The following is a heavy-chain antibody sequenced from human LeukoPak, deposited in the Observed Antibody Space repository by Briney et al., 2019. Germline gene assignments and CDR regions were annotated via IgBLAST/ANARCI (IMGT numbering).Heavy chain of an antibody. CDR3: AKGIYSSGWSYFDY. D-gene: IGHD6-19*01. Sequence: GGSLRLSCAASGFTFSNSAMSWVRRAPGKGLEWVSTLSGSGITTYYADSVKGRFTISRDNSKNTLYLQMNSLRAEDTAVYYCAKGIYSSGWSYFDYWGHGTLVTVSS. CDR1: GFTFSNSA. V-gene: IGHV3-23*01. CDR2: LSGSGITT. J-gene: IGHJ4*01.